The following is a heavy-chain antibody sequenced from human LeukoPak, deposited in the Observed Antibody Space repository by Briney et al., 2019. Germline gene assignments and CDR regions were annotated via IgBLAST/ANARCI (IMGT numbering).Heavy chain of an antibody. J-gene: IGHJ6*03. D-gene: IGHD6-13*01. CDR1: GGTFSSYA. CDR2: IIPIFGTA. CDR3: ARVLDDSSSSHYMDV. V-gene: IGHV1-69*13. Sequence: SVKVSCKASGGTFSSYAISWVRQAPGQGLEWMGGIIPIFGTANYAQKFQGRVTITADESTSTAYMELSSLRSEDTAVYYCARVLDDSSSSHYMDVWGKGTTVTVSS.